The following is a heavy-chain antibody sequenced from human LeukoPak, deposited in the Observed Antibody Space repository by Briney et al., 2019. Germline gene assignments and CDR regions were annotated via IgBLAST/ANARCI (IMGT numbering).Heavy chain of an antibody. V-gene: IGHV3-64*01. J-gene: IGHJ5*02. CDR3: ARDSGSGRYRDNWFDP. D-gene: IGHD6-19*01. CDR1: GFTFSNYW. Sequence: PGGSLRLSCSASGFTFSNYWMSWVRQAPGKGLEYVSAISSNGGSTYYANSVKGRFTISRDNSKNTLYLQMGSLRAEDMAVYYCARDSGSGRYRDNWFDPWGQGTLVTVSS. CDR2: ISSNGGST.